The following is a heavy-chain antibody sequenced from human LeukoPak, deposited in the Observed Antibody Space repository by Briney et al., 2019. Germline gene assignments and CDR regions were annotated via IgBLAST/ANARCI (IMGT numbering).Heavy chain of an antibody. CDR1: GFTFTRHA. CDR3: ARDVGYGENYYYYMDV. V-gene: IGHV3-30*04. CDR2: ISYDGSNK. Sequence: GRSLRLSCAASGFTFTRHAMHWVRQAPGKGPEWVAVISYDGSNKYNEGSVKGRFTISKDISKNTLYLQMNSLRGEDTAVYYCARDVGYGENYYYYMDVWGTGTTVTVSS. J-gene: IGHJ6*03. D-gene: IGHD4-17*01.